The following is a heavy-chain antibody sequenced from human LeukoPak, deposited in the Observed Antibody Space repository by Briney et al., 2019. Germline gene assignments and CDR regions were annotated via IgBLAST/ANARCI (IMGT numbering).Heavy chain of an antibody. CDR2: IYTSGST. Sequence: SETLSLTCTVSGGSISSGSYYWSWIRQPAGKGLEWIGRIYTSGSTNYNPSLKSRVTISVDTSKNQFSLKLSAVTAADTAVYYCARLRTSAAGPYFDYWGQGTLVTVSS. J-gene: IGHJ4*02. CDR1: GGSISSGSYY. V-gene: IGHV4-61*02. CDR3: ARLRTSAAGPYFDY. D-gene: IGHD6-13*01.